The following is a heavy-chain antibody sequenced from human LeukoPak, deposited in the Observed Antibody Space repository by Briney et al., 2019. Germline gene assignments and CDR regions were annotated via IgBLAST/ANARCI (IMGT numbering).Heavy chain of an antibody. D-gene: IGHD6-19*01. V-gene: IGHV3-74*01. Sequence: SGGSLDLSCAAPGFTFNTNGRNWFRQPPGKGLVWVSPINPDGTVTTYADSVKGRFTISRDNAKNTLYLQMNSLRAEDTAVYYCVRDSPSGFFDLWGRGTLVTVSS. CDR3: VRDSPSGFFDL. CDR1: GFTFNTNG. J-gene: IGHJ2*01. CDR2: INPDGTVT.